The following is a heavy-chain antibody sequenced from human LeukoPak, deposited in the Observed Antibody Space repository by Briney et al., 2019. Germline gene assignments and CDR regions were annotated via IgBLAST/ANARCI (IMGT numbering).Heavy chain of an antibody. CDR1: GYTFTSYG. D-gene: IGHD3-10*01. Sequence: ASVKVSCKASGYTFTSYGISWVRQAPGQGLEWMGWISAYNGNTNYAQKLQGRVTMTTDTSTSTAYMELRSLRSDDTAVYYCARAFPRGRAGNNWFDPWGQGTLVTVSS. CDR2: ISAYNGNT. J-gene: IGHJ5*02. V-gene: IGHV1-18*01. CDR3: ARAFPRGRAGNNWFDP.